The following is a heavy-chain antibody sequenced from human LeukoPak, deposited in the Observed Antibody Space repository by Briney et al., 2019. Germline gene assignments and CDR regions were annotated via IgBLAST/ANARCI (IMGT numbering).Heavy chain of an antibody. CDR1: GGSVSSTNW. V-gene: IGHV4-4*02. Sequence: SETLSLTCGVSGGSVSSTNWWTWIRQPPGKGLEWIGEVHLDGRTNYNPSLKSRVTISVDTSRNQFSLKLTSVTAADTAVYYCARATDSNGWLFDYWGQGTLVTVSS. CDR2: VHLDGRT. D-gene: IGHD6-19*01. J-gene: IGHJ4*02. CDR3: ARATDSNGWLFDY.